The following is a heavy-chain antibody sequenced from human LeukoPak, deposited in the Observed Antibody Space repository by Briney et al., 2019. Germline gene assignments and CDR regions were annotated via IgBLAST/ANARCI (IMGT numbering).Heavy chain of an antibody. CDR1: GFTFSNYW. CDR3: ARDKSVGATPFDY. J-gene: IGHJ4*02. Sequence: PGGSLRLSCAASGFTFSNYWMGWVRQAPGKGLERVANIKQDGGEKYYVDSVKGRFTISRDNAKKSLYLQMNSLRAEDTAVYYCARDKSVGATPFDYWGQGTLVTVSS. D-gene: IGHD1-26*01. V-gene: IGHV3-7*05. CDR2: IKQDGGEK.